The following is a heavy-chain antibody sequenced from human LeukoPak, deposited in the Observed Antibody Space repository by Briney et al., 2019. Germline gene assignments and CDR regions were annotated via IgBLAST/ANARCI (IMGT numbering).Heavy chain of an antibody. D-gene: IGHD3-10*01. V-gene: IGHV4-34*01. J-gene: IGHJ4*02. CDR1: GGSFSGYY. CDR3: ARGVRSGSGSYYRAYFDY. CDR2: INHSGST. Sequence: LETLSLTCAVYGGSFSGYYWSWIRQPPGKGLEWIGEINHSGSTNYNPSLKSRVTISVDTSKNQFSLKLSSVTAADTAVYYCARGVRSGSGSYYRAYFDYWGQGTLVTVSS.